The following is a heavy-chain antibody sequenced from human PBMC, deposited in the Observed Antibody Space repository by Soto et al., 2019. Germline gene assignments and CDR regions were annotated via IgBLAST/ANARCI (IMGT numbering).Heavy chain of an antibody. CDR1: GGSISSYY. CDR3: ASGGNRRYFDWHPYEFDP. Sequence: QVQLQESGPGLVKPSETLSLTCTVSGGSISSYYWSWIRQPPGKGLEWIGYIYYSGSTNYNPSLKSRVTISVDTSKNQFSLKLSSVTAADTAVYYCASGGNRRYFDWHPYEFDPWGQGTLVTVSS. J-gene: IGHJ5*02. D-gene: IGHD3-9*01. CDR2: IYYSGST. V-gene: IGHV4-59*08.